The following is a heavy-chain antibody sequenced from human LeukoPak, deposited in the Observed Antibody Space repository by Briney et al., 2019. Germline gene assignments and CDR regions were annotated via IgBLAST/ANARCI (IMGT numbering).Heavy chain of an antibody. V-gene: IGHV1-2*06. CDR3: ARINCSSTSCLYYFDY. CDR2: INPNSGGT. CDR1: GYTFTGYY. Sequence: ASVKVSCKASGYTFTGYYMHWVRQAPGQGLEWMRRINPNSGGTNYAQKFQGRVTMTRDTSISTAYKELSRLRSDDTAVYYCARINCSSTSCLYYFDYWGQGTLVTVSS. D-gene: IGHD2-2*01. J-gene: IGHJ4*02.